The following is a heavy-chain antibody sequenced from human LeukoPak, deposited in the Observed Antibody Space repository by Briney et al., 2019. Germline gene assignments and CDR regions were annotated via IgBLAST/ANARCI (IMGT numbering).Heavy chain of an antibody. CDR1: GFILRRYA. D-gene: IGHD2-15*01. Sequence: GGSLRLSCAVSGFILRRYAMHWGRQAPGKGPEWVASISSDGNNKFYADSVKGRFTISRDNSKNSLLLEMNGLRVEDTAMHYCARGAIIAAPGDYYYGADVWGQGTAVTVSS. CDR2: ISSDGNNK. J-gene: IGHJ6*02. V-gene: IGHV3-30*04. CDR3: ARGAIIAAPGDYYYGADV.